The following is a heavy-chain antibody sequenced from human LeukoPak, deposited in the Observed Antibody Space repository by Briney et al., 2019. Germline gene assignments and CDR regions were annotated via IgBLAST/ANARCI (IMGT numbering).Heavy chain of an antibody. CDR2: IYHSGST. V-gene: IGHV4-38-2*02. J-gene: IGHJ6*03. D-gene: IGHD3-9*01. CDR1: GYSISSGYY. Sequence: SETLSLTCTVSGYSISSGYYWGWIRQPPGKGLEWIGSIYHSGSTYYNPSLKSRVTISLDTSKNQFSLNLSSVTAADTAVYYCARGNYDILTNYYYYYMDVWGKGTTVTISS. CDR3: ARGNYDILTNYYYYYMDV.